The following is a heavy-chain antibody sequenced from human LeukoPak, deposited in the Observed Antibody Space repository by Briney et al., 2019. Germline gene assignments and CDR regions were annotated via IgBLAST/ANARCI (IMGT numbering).Heavy chain of an antibody. CDR1: GFTFSSYW. CDR2: INSDGSST. Sequence: PGGSLRLSCAASGFTFSSYWMHWVRHAPGKGLVWVSRINSDGSSTSYADSVKGRFTISRDNAKNTLYLQMNSLRAEDTAVYYCARESLLAYCGGDCYGDAFDIWGQGTMVTVSS. V-gene: IGHV3-74*01. D-gene: IGHD2-21*02. CDR3: ARESLLAYCGGDCYGDAFDI. J-gene: IGHJ3*02.